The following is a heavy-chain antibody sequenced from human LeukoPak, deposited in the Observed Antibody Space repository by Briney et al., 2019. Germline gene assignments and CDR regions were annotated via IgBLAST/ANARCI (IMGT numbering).Heavy chain of an antibody. CDR2: IYYSGST. J-gene: IGHJ4*02. V-gene: IGHV4-61*01. Sequence: SETLSLPCTVSGGSVCSVSYYRRWTRQPPRKGLKWIGYIYYSGSTNYNPSLKSRVTMSVDTSNNQSSLKLSSVTAADTAVYYCARVPTSGDYLDYWGQGTLVTVSS. CDR3: ARVPTSGDYLDY. CDR1: GGSVCSVSYY. D-gene: IGHD1-26*01.